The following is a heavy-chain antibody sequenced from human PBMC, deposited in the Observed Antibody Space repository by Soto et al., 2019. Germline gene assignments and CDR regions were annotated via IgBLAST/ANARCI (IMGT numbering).Heavy chain of an antibody. CDR2: INHSGST. Sequence: QVQLQQWGAGLLKPSETLSLTCAVYGGSFSGYYWSWIRQPPGKGLEWIGEINHSGSTNYNPSLKSRVTISVDTSKNKFSLKLSSVTAADTAVYYCARERYSSSYFDYWGQGTLVTVSS. D-gene: IGHD6-13*01. V-gene: IGHV4-34*01. CDR3: ARERYSSSYFDY. CDR1: GGSFSGYY. J-gene: IGHJ4*02.